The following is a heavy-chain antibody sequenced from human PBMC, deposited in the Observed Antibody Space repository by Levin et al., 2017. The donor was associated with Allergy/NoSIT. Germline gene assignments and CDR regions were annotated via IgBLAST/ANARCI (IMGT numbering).Heavy chain of an antibody. J-gene: IGHJ6*03. V-gene: IGHV4-30-4*01. CDR2: IYYSGST. CDR3: ARDLGYGSGSYYKGYYDYYMDG. D-gene: IGHD3-10*01. CDR1: GGSISSGDYY. Sequence: PSETLSLTCTVSGGSISSGDYYWSWIRQPPGKGLEWIGYIYYSGSTYYNPSLKSRVTISVDTSKNQFSLKLSSVTAADTAVYYCARDLGYGSGSYYKGYYDYYMDGWGKGTTVTVSS.